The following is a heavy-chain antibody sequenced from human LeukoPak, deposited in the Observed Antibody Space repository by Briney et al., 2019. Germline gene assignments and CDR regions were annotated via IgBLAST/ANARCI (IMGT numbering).Heavy chain of an antibody. Sequence: GGSLRLSCAASGFTVSNNYMTWVRQAPGKGLEWVSVMYRVGNTYYADFVKGRFTISRDNFKNTLHLQMYSLRVEDTALYYCARGLTVGATGVWAFDIWGQGTMVTVSS. CDR2: MYRVGNT. V-gene: IGHV3-66*01. CDR3: ARGLTVGATGVWAFDI. J-gene: IGHJ3*02. D-gene: IGHD1-26*01. CDR1: GFTVSNNY.